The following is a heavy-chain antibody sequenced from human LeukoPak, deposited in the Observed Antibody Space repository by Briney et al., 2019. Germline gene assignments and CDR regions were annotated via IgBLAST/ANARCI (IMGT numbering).Heavy chain of an antibody. CDR3: ARNRYYYGSGNYGVPNWFDP. CDR2: ISHSGST. Sequence: SETLSLTCTVSGYSISSGYYWGWIRQPPGKGLEWIGSISHSGSTYYNPSLKSRVTISVDMSKNQFSLKLNSVTAADTAVYYCARNRYYYGSGNYGVPNWFDPWGQGTLVTVSS. CDR1: GYSISSGYY. J-gene: IGHJ5*02. D-gene: IGHD3-10*01. V-gene: IGHV4-38-2*02.